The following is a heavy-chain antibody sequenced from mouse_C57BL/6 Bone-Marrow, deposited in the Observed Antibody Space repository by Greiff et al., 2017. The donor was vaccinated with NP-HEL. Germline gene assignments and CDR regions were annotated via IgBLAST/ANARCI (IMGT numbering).Heavy chain of an antibody. CDR2: INPSNGGT. J-gene: IGHJ1*03. V-gene: IGHV1-53*01. D-gene: IGHD2-2*01. CDR1: GYTFTSYW. Sequence: QVHVKQPGTELVKPGTSVKLSCKSSGYTFTSYWMHWVKQRPGQGLEWIGNINPSNGGTNYNEKFKSKATLTVDKSSSTAYMQLSSLTSDASAVFYCARERRWLRRGYWYIDDWGKGTTVTVSS. CDR3: ARERRWLRRGYWYIDD.